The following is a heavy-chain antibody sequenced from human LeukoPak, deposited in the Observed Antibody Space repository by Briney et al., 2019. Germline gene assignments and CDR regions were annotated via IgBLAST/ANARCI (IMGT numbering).Heavy chain of an antibody. Sequence: ASVKVSCKASGYTFTGYYMHWVRQAPGQGLEWMGGFDPEDGETIYAQKFQGRVTMTEDTSTDTAYMELSSLRSEDTAVYYCATAGDIVATITEYYFDYWGQGTLVTVSS. J-gene: IGHJ4*02. CDR1: GYTFTGYY. D-gene: IGHD5-12*01. CDR2: FDPEDGET. CDR3: ATAGDIVATITEYYFDY. V-gene: IGHV1-24*01.